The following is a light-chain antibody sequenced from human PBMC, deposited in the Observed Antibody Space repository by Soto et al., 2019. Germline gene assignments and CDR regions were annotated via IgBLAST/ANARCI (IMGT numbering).Light chain of an antibody. J-gene: IGKJ1*01. V-gene: IGKV1-5*03. CDR2: GAS. CDR3: QQYSRWWS. CDR1: ESISTW. Sequence: GDRVTIPCRASESISTWLAWYQQKPGKAPKLLIYGASSLESGVPPRFSGDGSETDFTLTISSLQRDDFGTYYCQQYSRWWSFGQGAKVDIK.